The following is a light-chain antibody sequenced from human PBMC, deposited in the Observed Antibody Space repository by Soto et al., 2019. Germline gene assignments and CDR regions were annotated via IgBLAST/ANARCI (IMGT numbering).Light chain of an antibody. CDR2: RAS. Sequence: MLMTQYTATVSVSRGERATLSCRASQNIDYNVAWYQQRPGQAPSLLIYRASTRATGFPARFSGSGSGTEFTLIICSLQSEDFAVYYCQHYNNWPLTFGDGTKLDIK. V-gene: IGKV3-15*01. CDR1: QNIDYN. CDR3: QHYNNWPLT. J-gene: IGKJ4*01.